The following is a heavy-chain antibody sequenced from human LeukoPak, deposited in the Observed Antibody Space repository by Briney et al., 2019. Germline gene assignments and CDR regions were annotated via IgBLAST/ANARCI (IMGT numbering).Heavy chain of an antibody. CDR1: GGSISGTNW. Sequence: SGTLSLTCGVSGGSISGTNWWSWVRQPPGQGLEGIGEISLAGQTNYNPSLNGRVTMSLDKSSNQLSLHLTSVTAADTATYFCSRESGPFCPFGYWGQGTLVIVSS. J-gene: IGHJ4*02. V-gene: IGHV4-4*02. D-gene: IGHD1-26*01. CDR3: SRESGPFCPFGY. CDR2: ISLAGQT.